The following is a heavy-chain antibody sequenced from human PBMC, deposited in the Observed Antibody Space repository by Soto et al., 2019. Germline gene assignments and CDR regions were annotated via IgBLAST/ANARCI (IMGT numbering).Heavy chain of an antibody. D-gene: IGHD1-26*01. CDR3: ARDSPPPRE. V-gene: IGHV1-18*01. CDR1: GYTFTSYH. Sequence: QVQLVQSGAEVKKPGASVKVSCKASGYTFTSYHITWVRQAPGQGLEWMGWISAYNGNTNYAQKRXGRVTMATGTATSTAYMELRSLGSDDAAVYCCARDSPPPREWGQGSLVTVSS. J-gene: IGHJ4*02. CDR2: ISAYNGNT.